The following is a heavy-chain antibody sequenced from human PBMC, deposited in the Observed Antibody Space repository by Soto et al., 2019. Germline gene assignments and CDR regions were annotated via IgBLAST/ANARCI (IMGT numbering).Heavy chain of an antibody. CDR2: ISYDGSNK. Sequence: QVQLVESGGGVVQPGRSLRLSCAASGFTFSSYAMHWVRQAPGKGLEWVAVISYDGSNKYYADSVKGRFTISRDNSKNTLYLQMNSLRAEDTAVYYCARAPYYYDSSGYYYLDYWCQGTLVTVSS. CDR1: GFTFSSYA. V-gene: IGHV3-30-3*01. CDR3: ARAPYYYDSSGYYYLDY. J-gene: IGHJ4*02. D-gene: IGHD3-22*01.